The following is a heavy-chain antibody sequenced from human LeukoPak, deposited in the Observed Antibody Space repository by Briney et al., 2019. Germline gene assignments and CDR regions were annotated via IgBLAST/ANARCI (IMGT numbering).Heavy chain of an antibody. CDR3: AREYDSSWPS. Sequence: GGSLRLSCAASGFSFRTYAMSWVRQAPGKGLDWVSAISDDSAKIYYSASVKGRFTISRDNSKNVLFLQLNSLRVEDTGVYYCAREYDSSWPSWGQGTLVTVSS. V-gene: IGHV3-23*01. CDR2: ISDDSAKI. J-gene: IGHJ5*02. D-gene: IGHD3-22*01. CDR1: GFSFRTYA.